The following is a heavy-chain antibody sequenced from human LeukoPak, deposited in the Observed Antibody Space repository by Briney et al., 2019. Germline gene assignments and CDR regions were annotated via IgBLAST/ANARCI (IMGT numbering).Heavy chain of an antibody. CDR3: ASGICTAGYCQSEDGS. CDR2: MNPNSGNT. Sequence: ASVKVSCKASGYTFTSYDINWVRQATGQGLEWMGWMNPNSGNTGYAQKFRGRVTMTRDTSISTAYMELSSLQTDDTAVYYCASGICTAGYCQSEDGSWGQGTLVTVSS. V-gene: IGHV1-8*01. J-gene: IGHJ4*02. D-gene: IGHD3-9*01. CDR1: GYTFTSYD.